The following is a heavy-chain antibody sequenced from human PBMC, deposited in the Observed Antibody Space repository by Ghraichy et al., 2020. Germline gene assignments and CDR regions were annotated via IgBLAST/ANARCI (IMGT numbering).Heavy chain of an antibody. CDR1: GGSISSSSYY. Sequence: SETLSLTCTVSGGSISSSSYYWGWIRQPPGKGLEWIGSIYYSGSTYYNPSLKSRVTISVDTSKNQFSLKLSSVTAADTAVYYCARRHDSSGYYTTYYFDYWGQGTLVTVSS. CDR2: IYYSGST. CDR3: ARRHDSSGYYTTYYFDY. D-gene: IGHD3-22*01. V-gene: IGHV4-39*01. J-gene: IGHJ4*02.